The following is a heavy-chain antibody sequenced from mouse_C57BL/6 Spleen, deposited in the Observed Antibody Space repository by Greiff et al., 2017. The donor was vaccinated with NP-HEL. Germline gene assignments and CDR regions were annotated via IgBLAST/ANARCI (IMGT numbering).Heavy chain of an antibody. D-gene: IGHD1-1*01. V-gene: IGHV1-67*01. CDR1: GFTFTDYA. CDR2: ISTYYGNA. CDR3: ARDACYGRGAMCC. J-gene: IGHJ4*01. Sequence: VQLVESGPELVRPGGSVKISCTGSGFTFTDYAMHWVKQGHAKSLEWIGFISTYYGNASYNHKVKDRVTLTVDNSSSTAYMELARLTSEDSAVYYCARDACYGRGAMCCWGQGTSVTVSS.